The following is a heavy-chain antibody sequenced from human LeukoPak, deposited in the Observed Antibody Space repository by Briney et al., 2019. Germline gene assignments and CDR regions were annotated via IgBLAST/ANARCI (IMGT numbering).Heavy chain of an antibody. D-gene: IGHD6-19*01. V-gene: IGHV1-18*04. CDR2: ISAYNGNT. CDR3: ARASFLGVAGTESYYMDV. J-gene: IGHJ6*03. Sequence: EASVEVSCKASGYTFTGYYMHWVRQAPGQGLEWMGWISAYNGNTNYAQKLQGRVTMTTDTSTSTAYMELRSLRSDDTAVYYCARASFLGVAGTESYYMDVWGKGTTVTISS. CDR1: GYTFTGYY.